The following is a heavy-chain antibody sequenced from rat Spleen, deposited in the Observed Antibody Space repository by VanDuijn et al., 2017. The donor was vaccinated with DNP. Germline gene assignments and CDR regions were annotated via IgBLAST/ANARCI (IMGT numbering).Heavy chain of an antibody. J-gene: IGHJ2*01. D-gene: IGHD1-10*01. CDR3: TREREPNNNPYYFDC. Sequence: QVQLKESGPGLVQPSQTLSLTCTVSGFSLTTNGVSWVRQPPGKGLEWIAAISSGGNTYYNSALKSRLSISRDNSKSQVFLRMNSLQTEDTAIYFCTREREPNNNPYYFDCWGQGVMVTVSS. CDR2: ISSGGNT. CDR1: GFSLTTNG. V-gene: IGHV2S12*01.